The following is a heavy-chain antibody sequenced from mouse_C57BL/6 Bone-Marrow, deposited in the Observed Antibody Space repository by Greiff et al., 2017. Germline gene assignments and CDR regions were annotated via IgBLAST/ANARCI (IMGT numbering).Heavy chain of an antibody. CDR3: TRSLIYYGTNY. CDR1: GFNIKDYY. J-gene: IGHJ2*01. D-gene: IGHD1-1*01. Sequence: VQLQQSGAELVKPGASVKLSCTASGFNIKDYYIHWVKQRTEQGLEWIGRIDPEDGENKYAPKFQDKATITADTSSNTACLQLSSLTSEDTAVYYCTRSLIYYGTNYWGQGTTLTVSS. V-gene: IGHV14-2*01. CDR2: IDPEDGEN.